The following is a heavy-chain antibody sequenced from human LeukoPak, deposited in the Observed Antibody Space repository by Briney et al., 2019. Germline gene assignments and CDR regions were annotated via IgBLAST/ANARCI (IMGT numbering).Heavy chain of an antibody. CDR1: GGSISSSSYY. V-gene: IGHV4-39*07. CDR2: IYYSGST. Sequence: SETLSLTCTVSGGSISSSSYYWGWIRQPPGKGLEWIGSIYYSGSTYYNPSLKSRVTISVDTSKNQFSLKLSSVTAADTAVYYCARVKTVKVTASIVGATEYFDYWGQGTLVTVSS. CDR3: ARVKTVKVTASIVGATEYFDY. D-gene: IGHD1-26*01. J-gene: IGHJ4*02.